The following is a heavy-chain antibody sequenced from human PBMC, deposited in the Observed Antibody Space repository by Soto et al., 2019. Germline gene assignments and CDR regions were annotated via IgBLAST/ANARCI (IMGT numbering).Heavy chain of an antibody. V-gene: IGHV3-9*01. J-gene: IGHJ4*02. Sequence: GGSLRLSCAASGFTFDDYAMHWVRQAPGKGLEWVSGISWNSGSIGYADSVKGRFTIDRDNAKNSLYLHMHSLRPEDTALYYCAEGSFDGSGYLFDYWGQGTLVTVSS. CDR3: AEGSFDGSGYLFDY. CDR2: ISWNSGSI. CDR1: GFTFDDYA. D-gene: IGHD3-22*01.